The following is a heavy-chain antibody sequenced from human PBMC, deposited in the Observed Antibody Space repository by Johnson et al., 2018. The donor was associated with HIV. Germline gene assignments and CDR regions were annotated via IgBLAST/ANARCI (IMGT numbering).Heavy chain of an antibody. J-gene: IGHJ3*02. V-gene: IGHV3-30*03. CDR1: GFTFSYYW. CDR3: ARALEVGATTANEAFDI. Sequence: QVQLVESGGGLVQPGGSLRLSCAASGFTFSYYWMSWVRQAPGKGLEWVAVISCDGRNKDYVESAKGRFTISRDNSKNTLYLQMNSLRAEDTAVYYCARALEVGATTANEAFDIWGQGTMVTVSS. CDR2: ISCDGRNK. D-gene: IGHD1-26*01.